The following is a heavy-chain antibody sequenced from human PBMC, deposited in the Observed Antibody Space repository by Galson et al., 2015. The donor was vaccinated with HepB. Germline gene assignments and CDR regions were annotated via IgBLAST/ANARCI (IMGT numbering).Heavy chain of an antibody. CDR1: GISFDSYA. D-gene: IGHD3-10*01. V-gene: IGHV3-30*14. CDR3: AYGSGSYFLDN. CDR2: ISYDGGTT. Sequence: SLRLSCATSGISFDSYAMHWVRQAPGKGLEWMAVISYDGGTTFHADSVKGRFTISRDNFGKTLYLQMNSLRSDDTAIYYCAYGSGSYFLDNWGQGTLVTVSS. J-gene: IGHJ4*02.